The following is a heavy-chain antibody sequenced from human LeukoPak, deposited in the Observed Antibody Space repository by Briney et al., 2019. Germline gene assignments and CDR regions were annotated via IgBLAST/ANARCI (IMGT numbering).Heavy chain of an antibody. V-gene: IGHV3-11*03. CDR3: AKSSAAAYNWFDP. D-gene: IGHD6-13*01. J-gene: IGHJ5*02. Sequence: PGGSLRLSCAAPGFTFSDYYMSWIRQAPRKGLELVSYISSSSSYTNYADSVKGRFTISRDNSKNSLYLQMNSLRIEDTALYYCAKSSAAAYNWFDPWGQGTLVTVSS. CDR2: ISSSSSYT. CDR1: GFTFSDYY.